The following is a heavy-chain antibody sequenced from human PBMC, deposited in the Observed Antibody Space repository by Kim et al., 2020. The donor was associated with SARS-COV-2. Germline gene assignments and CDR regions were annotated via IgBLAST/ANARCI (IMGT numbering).Heavy chain of an antibody. CDR2: IYHSGST. Sequence: SETLSLTCAVSGGSISSSNWWSWVRQPPGKGLEWIGEIYHSGSTNYNPSLKSRVTISVDKSKNQFSLKLSSVTAADTAVYYCARDPAYSSGWYREYYFDYWGQGTLVTVSS. CDR1: GGSISSSNW. D-gene: IGHD6-19*01. CDR3: ARDPAYSSGWYREYYFDY. V-gene: IGHV4-4*02. J-gene: IGHJ4*02.